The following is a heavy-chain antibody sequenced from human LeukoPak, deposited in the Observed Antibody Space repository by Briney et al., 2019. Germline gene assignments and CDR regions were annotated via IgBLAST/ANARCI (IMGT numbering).Heavy chain of an antibody. V-gene: IGHV4-59*01. Sequence: SETLSLTCTVSGGSISSYYWSWIRQPPGKGLEWIGYIYYSGSTNYNPSLKSRVTISVDTSKNQFSLKLSSVTAADTAVYYCARDERENYYDSSGYLDSWGQGTLVTVSS. CDR1: GGSISSYY. CDR3: ARDERENYYDSSGYLDS. J-gene: IGHJ5*01. D-gene: IGHD3-22*01. CDR2: IYYSGST.